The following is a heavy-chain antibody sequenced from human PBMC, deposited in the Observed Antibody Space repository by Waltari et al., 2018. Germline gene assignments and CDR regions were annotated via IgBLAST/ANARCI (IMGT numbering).Heavy chain of an antibody. V-gene: IGHV1-8*03. J-gene: IGHJ4*02. CDR3: VNSGAQTGSRYMYY. Sequence: QVQLVQSGAEVKKPGASVKVSCKASGYTFTSYDINWVRQATGQGLEWMGWMNPNSGNTGYAQKYQGRVTITRNTSISTAYMELSSLKTEDTAVYYCVNSGAQTGSRYMYYWGQGTLVTVSS. CDR2: MNPNSGNT. D-gene: IGHD3-10*01. CDR1: GYTFTSYD.